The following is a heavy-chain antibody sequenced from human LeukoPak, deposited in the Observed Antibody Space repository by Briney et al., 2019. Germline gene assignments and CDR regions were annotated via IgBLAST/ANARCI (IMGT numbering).Heavy chain of an antibody. CDR2: IIPILGIA. CDR1: GGTFSSYA. Sequence: GSSVTVSCTASGGTFSSYAISWVRQAPGQGLEWMGRIIPILGIANYAQKFQGRVTITADESTSTAYMELSSLRSEDTAVYYCARVLYYYDSSGTDYWGQGTLVTVSS. CDR3: ARVLYYYDSSGTDY. V-gene: IGHV1-69*04. J-gene: IGHJ4*02. D-gene: IGHD3-22*01.